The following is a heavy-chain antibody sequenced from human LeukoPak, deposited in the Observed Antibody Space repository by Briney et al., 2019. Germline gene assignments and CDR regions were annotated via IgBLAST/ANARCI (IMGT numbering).Heavy chain of an antibody. D-gene: IGHD1-26*01. CDR3: ARDRGSQSMDV. V-gene: IGHV3-7*01. Sequence: GSLRLSCAASGFSFSNYWMSWVRQAPGKGLEWVANIKQDGSEKNYLDSVKGRVTISRDNAKNSLYLQMNSLRVEDTAVYYCARDRGSQSMDVWGQGTTVTVSS. CDR2: IKQDGSEK. CDR1: GFSFSNYW. J-gene: IGHJ6*02.